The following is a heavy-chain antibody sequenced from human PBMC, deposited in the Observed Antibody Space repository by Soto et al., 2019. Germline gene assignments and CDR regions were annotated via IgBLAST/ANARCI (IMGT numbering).Heavy chain of an antibody. V-gene: IGHV4-34*01. J-gene: IGHJ1*01. CDR3: ARTRVTAPKDFQH. CDR1: GGSFSGYY. CDR2: INHSGST. D-gene: IGHD2-21*02. Sequence: VQLQQWGAGLLKPSATLSLTFAVYGGSFSGYYWSWIRQPPGKGLEWIGEINHSGSTNYNPSLKSRVTISVDTTKNQFSLKLSSVTAADTAVYYCARTRVTAPKDFQHWGQGTLVTVSS.